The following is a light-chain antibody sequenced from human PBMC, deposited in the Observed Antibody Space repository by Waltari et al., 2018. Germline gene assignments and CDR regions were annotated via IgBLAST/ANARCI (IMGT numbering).Light chain of an antibody. V-gene: IGLV1-47*01. CDR2: RDD. J-gene: IGLJ3*02. Sequence: QSGLTQSPSASGTPGQSVTISCSGGASNIGSYNVYWYQQLPGTAPKLLIYRDDRRPSGVPARFSGSKAVTSASLTISGLRSEDAADYYCAAWDYILTAWVFGGGTKLTVL. CDR3: AAWDYILTAWV. CDR1: ASNIGSYN.